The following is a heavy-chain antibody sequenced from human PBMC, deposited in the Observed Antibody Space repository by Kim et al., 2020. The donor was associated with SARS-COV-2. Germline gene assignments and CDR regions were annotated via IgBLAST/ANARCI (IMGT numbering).Heavy chain of an antibody. CDR1: GFTFGDYA. CDR2: IRSKAYGGTT. V-gene: IGHV3-49*04. Sequence: GGSLRLSCTASGFTFGDYAMSWVRQAPGKGLEWVGSIRSKAYGGTTEYAASVKGRFTISRDDSKSITYLQMNRLKTEDTAVYNSTGDLRMGLQLWCYYYCYYMDVWGKGTTVTVSS. J-gene: IGHJ6*03. D-gene: IGHD5-18*01. CDR3: TGDLRMGLQLWCYYYCYYMDV.